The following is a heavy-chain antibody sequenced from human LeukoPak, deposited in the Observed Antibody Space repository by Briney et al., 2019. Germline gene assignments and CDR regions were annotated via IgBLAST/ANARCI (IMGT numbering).Heavy chain of an antibody. D-gene: IGHD3-3*01. CDR3: ARNFGVVIYSPPLAFDI. V-gene: IGHV5-51*01. CDR1: GYSFTSYW. Sequence: SGESLKISCKGSGYSFTSYWIGWVRQMPGKGLEWMGIIYPGDSDTRYSPSFQGQVTISADKSISTAYLQWSSLKASDTAMYYCARNFGVVIYSPPLAFDIWGQGTMVTVSS. J-gene: IGHJ3*02. CDR2: IYPGDSDT.